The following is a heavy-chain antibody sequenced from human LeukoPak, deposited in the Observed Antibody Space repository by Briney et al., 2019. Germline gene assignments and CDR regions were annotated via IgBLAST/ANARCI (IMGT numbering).Heavy chain of an antibody. V-gene: IGHV3-21*01. CDR3: ARDSVRGGRFGLDV. CDR1: GFTSSSYS. CDR2: MGGTSSYI. J-gene: IGHJ6*02. Sequence: PGRTLRLSRAASGFTSSSYSVNGVRQAPGKGLEWGSCMGGTSSYIYYTDSVKGRLTISRDNAMNSLYLQMNSLRAEDTAVYYCARDSVRGGRFGLDVWGQGTTVTVSS. D-gene: IGHD3-10*01.